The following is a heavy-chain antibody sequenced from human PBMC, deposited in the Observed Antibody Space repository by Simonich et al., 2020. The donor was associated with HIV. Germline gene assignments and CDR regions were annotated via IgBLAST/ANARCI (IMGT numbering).Heavy chain of an antibody. Sequence: EVQLVESGGGLVKPGGSLRLSCAASGFTFRRYSMNWVRQAPGKGLEWVSSISSSSSYIYYADSVKGRFTISRDNAKNSRYLQMNSRRAEDTAVYYCARDGRKGSSTSCSDYWGQGTLVTVSS. CDR2: ISSSSSYI. V-gene: IGHV3-21*01. CDR1: GFTFRRYS. D-gene: IGHD2-2*01. J-gene: IGHJ4*02. CDR3: ARDGRKGSSTSCSDY.